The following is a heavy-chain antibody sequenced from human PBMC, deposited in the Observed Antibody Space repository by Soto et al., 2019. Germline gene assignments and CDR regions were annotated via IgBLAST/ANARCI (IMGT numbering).Heavy chain of an antibody. CDR3: ARDHYGSGSSRFAP. V-gene: IGHV4-31*03. Sequence: TLSLTCTVSGGSISSGGYYWSWIRQHPGKGLEWIGYIYYSGSTYYNPSLKSRVTISVDTSKNQFSLKLSSVTAADTAVYYCARDHYGSGSSRFAPWGQGTLVTVSS. CDR2: IYYSGST. D-gene: IGHD3-10*01. CDR1: GGSISSGGYY. J-gene: IGHJ5*02.